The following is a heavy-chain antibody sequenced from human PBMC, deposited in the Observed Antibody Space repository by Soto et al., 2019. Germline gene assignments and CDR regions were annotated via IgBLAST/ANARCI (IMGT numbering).Heavy chain of an antibody. Sequence: EVQLVESGGGLFQTGGSLRLSCAASGFTFSSYWMHWVRQAPGKGLVWVSRINSDGSSTSYADSVKGRFTVCRDNAKNTLHLQMNSLRDEDTAVYYCARTDFWSGYFHFDYWGQGTLVTVSS. D-gene: IGHD3-3*01. J-gene: IGHJ4*02. CDR3: ARTDFWSGYFHFDY. V-gene: IGHV3-74*01. CDR1: GFTFSSYW. CDR2: INSDGSST.